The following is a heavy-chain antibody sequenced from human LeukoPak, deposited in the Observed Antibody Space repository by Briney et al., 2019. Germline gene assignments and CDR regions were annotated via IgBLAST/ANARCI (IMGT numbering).Heavy chain of an antibody. D-gene: IGHD6-6*01. CDR1: GYTFTSYY. CDR2: VNPSGETI. Sequence: GASMKVSCKASGYTFTSYYLHWVRQAPGQGLEWMGIVNPSGETIRYAQKFQGRVTMTRDMSTTTVYMELSSLTSEDTAMYYCASNSTSSYFEDWGQGTLVTVSS. CDR3: ASNSTSSYFED. V-gene: IGHV1-46*01. J-gene: IGHJ4*02.